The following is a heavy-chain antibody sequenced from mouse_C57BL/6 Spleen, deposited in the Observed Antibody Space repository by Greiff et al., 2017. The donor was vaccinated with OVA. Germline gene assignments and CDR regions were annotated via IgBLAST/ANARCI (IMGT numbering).Heavy chain of an antibody. V-gene: IGHV2-9-1*01. CDR3: ARYYYGSSYRYFDV. J-gene: IGHJ1*03. CDR1: GFSLTSYA. CDR2: IWTGGGT. Sequence: VQLQQPGPGLVAPSQSLSITCTVSGFSLTSYAISWVRQPPGKGLEWLGVIWTGGGTNYNSALKSRLSISKDNSKSQVFLKMNSLQTDDTARYYCARYYYGSSYRYFDVWGTGTTVTVSS. D-gene: IGHD1-1*01.